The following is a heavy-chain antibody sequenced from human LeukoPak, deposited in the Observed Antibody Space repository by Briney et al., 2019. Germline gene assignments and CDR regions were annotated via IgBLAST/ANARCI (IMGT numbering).Heavy chain of an antibody. J-gene: IGHJ4*02. Sequence: GESLKISCKGSGYSFTSYWIGWVRQMPGKGLEWMGIIYPGDSDTGYSPSFQGQVTISVDKSISTAYLQWSSLKASDTARYYCARPHSGSYYLPFDYWGQGTLVTVSS. CDR3: ARPHSGSYYLPFDY. V-gene: IGHV5-51*01. CDR1: GYSFTSYW. D-gene: IGHD1-26*01. CDR2: IYPGDSDT.